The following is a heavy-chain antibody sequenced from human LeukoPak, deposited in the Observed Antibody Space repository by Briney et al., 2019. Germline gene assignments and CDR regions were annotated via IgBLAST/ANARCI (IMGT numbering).Heavy chain of an antibody. J-gene: IGHJ4*02. CDR1: GGTFSSYT. CDR2: IIPILGIA. Sequence: SVKVSCKASGGTFSSYTISWVRQAPGQGLEWMGRIIPILGIANYAQKFQGRVTITADKSTSTAYMELSSLRSEDTAVYYCARVIREPIAGDDYWGQGTLVTVSS. CDR3: ARVIREPIAGDDY. D-gene: IGHD3-16*01. V-gene: IGHV1-69*02.